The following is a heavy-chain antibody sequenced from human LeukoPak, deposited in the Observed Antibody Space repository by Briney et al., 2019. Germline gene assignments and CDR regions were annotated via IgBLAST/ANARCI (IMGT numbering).Heavy chain of an antibody. CDR2: IYYSGST. V-gene: IGHV4-59*01. Sequence: PSETLSLTCAVSGASLTSYYWSWLRQPPGQGLEWIGYIYYSGSTNYNPSLKSRVTMSVDTSKNEFSLKLSSVTTADTAVYYCATRRIAVAAPFDYWGQGTLVTVSS. J-gene: IGHJ4*02. CDR1: GASLTSYY. D-gene: IGHD6-19*01. CDR3: ATRRIAVAAPFDY.